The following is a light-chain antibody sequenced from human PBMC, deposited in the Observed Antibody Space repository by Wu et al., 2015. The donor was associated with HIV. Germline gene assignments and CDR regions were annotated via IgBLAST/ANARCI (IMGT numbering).Light chain of an antibody. CDR1: RSVSSNY. V-gene: IGKV3-20*01. CDR3: QQYGHSPRT. CDR2: AAS. J-gene: IGKJ1*01. Sequence: EVVLTQSPGTLSLSPGEGATLSCRASRSVSSNYLAWYQQKPGQAPRLLIYAASSRAPGVPDRFSGSGSGADFTLSINRLEPEDFAVYYCQQYGHSPRTFGQGTKVEVK.